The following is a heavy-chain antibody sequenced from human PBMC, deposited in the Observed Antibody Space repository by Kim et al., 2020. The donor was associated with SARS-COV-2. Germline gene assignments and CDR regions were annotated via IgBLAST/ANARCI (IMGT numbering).Heavy chain of an antibody. CDR1: GYTLSSYD. Sequence: ASVKVSCKASGYTLSSYDICWVRQATGQGLEWMGWMNPNSGNTGYAQKFQGRVTMSTDTSINTAYMELSSLTSEDAAVYFCGRGPILSRGISTGPLGMD. CDR3: GRGPILSRGISTGPLGMD. CDR2: MNPNSGNT. V-gene: IGHV1-8*01. D-gene: IGHD2-21*01. J-gene: IGHJ6*01.